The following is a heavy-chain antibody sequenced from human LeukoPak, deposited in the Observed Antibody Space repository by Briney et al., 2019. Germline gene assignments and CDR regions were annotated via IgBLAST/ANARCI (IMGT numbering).Heavy chain of an antibody. CDR2: IYYDGST. CDR3: ARLNLSRYYFDY. Sequence: SETLSLTCAVSGGSIRSGNYYWGWIRQPPGKGLDWIGNIYYDGSTYYNPSLKSRVTISVDTSKNQLSLTVNSVTATDTAVYYCARLNLSRYYFDYWGQGTLVTVSS. J-gene: IGHJ4*02. CDR1: GGSIRSGNYY. V-gene: IGHV4-39*01.